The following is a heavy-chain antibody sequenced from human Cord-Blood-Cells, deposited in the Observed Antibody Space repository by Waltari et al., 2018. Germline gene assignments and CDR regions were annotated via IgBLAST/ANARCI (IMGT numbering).Heavy chain of an antibody. V-gene: IGHV4-4*02. CDR1: GGSISSSNW. CDR2: IYHRGSS. D-gene: IGHD2-15*01. Sequence: QVQLQESGPGLVKPSGTLSLTCAVSGGSISSSNWWSWVRQPPGKGLEWIGEIYHRGSSNYNPSLKSRVTISVDKSKNQFSLKLSSVTAADTAVYYCARDRGYCSGGSCYPLDYWGQGTLVTVSS. CDR3: ARDRGYCSGGSCYPLDY. J-gene: IGHJ4*02.